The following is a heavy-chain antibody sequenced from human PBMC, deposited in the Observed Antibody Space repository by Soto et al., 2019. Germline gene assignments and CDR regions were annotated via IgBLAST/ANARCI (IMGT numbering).Heavy chain of an antibody. CDR3: TRKGIVAAADYYYYGMDV. Sequence: QMQLVQSGAEVKKPGASVKVSCKASGYTFTSYDINWVRQATGQGLEWMGWMNPNSGNTGYAQKFQGRVTMTRNTSISTAYMELSSLRSEDTAVYYCTRKGIVAAADYYYYGMDVWGQGTTVTVSS. J-gene: IGHJ6*02. CDR2: MNPNSGNT. V-gene: IGHV1-8*01. D-gene: IGHD6-13*01. CDR1: GYTFTSYD.